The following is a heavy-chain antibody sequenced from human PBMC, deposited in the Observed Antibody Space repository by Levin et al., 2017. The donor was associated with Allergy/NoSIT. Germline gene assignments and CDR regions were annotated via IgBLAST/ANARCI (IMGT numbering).Heavy chain of an antibody. CDR2: IYDSGST. V-gene: IGHV4-59*03. J-gene: IGHJ4*02. D-gene: IGHD5-12*01. Sequence: KPSETLSLTCTVSGDSISSYYWNWIRQSPGKGLEWIGYIYDSGSTNYNPSLKSRVTISVDTSKNQFSLKLSSVTAADTAVYYCMGGRGWLSDYWGQGTLVTVSS. CDR3: MGGRGWLSDY. CDR1: GDSISSYY.